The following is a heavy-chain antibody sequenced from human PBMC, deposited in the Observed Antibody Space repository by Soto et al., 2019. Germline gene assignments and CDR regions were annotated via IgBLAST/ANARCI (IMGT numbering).Heavy chain of an antibody. CDR1: GFTFADSA. Sequence: GASVKVCCKASGFTFADSAVQWVRQARGQRLEWIGRIDVISGNTKYAQKFPEGVTITWDMSTNTAYMELSILRTEDTAVYYCAKATTTNPFDYWRQGTLVTVPS. J-gene: IGHJ4*02. CDR3: AKATTTNPFDY. CDR2: IDVISGNT. V-gene: IGHV1-58*01. D-gene: IGHD1-26*01.